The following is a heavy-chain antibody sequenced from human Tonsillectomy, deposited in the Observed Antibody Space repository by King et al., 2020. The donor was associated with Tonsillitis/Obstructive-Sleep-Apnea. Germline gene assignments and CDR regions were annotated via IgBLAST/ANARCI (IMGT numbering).Heavy chain of an antibody. J-gene: IGHJ3*02. D-gene: IGHD2-8*01. CDR2: IYYSGST. Sequence: VQLQESGPGLVKPSETLSLTCTVSGGSISSYYWSWIRQPPGKGLEWIRYIYYSGSTNSNPSLRSRVTISVDTSKNQFSLKLSSVTAADTAVYYCARDMVLEAGGDAFDIWGQGTMVTVSS. CDR3: ARDMVLEAGGDAFDI. V-gene: IGHV4-59*01. CDR1: GGSISSYY.